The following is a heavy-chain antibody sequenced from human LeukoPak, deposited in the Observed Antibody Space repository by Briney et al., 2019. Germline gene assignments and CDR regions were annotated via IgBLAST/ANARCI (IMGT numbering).Heavy chain of an antibody. CDR3: AKALSTYGSSPFDY. CDR1: GFTFNGYA. J-gene: IGHJ4*02. CDR2: VSGSGTNT. D-gene: IGHD3-10*01. Sequence: GGSLRLSCAASGFTFNGYAMSWVRQAPGKGLEWVSSVSGSGTNTFLADSVKGRFTISRDISKNTLYLQMNSLRAEDTAVYYCAKALSTYGSSPFDYWGQGTLVTVSS. V-gene: IGHV3-23*01.